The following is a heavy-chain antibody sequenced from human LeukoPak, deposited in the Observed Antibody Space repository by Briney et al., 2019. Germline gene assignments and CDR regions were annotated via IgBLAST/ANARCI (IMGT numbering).Heavy chain of an antibody. Sequence: GASVKVSCKASGYTFSNYNIHWLRQAPGQGLEWMGIVNPSGDSTNYAQNLQGRVTMTRDMSTSTVYMELSSLRSEDTAVYYCARDLMGGADYWGQGTLVTVSS. CDR3: ARDLMGGADY. CDR2: VNPSGDST. J-gene: IGHJ4*02. V-gene: IGHV1-46*01. D-gene: IGHD2-8*01. CDR1: GYTFSNYN.